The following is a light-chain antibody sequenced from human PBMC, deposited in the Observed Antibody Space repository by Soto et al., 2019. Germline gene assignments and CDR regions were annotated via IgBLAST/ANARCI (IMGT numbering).Light chain of an antibody. J-gene: IGLJ1*01. V-gene: IGLV1-51*01. CDR3: GTWDRSLSAGV. Sequence: QSVLTQPPSVSATPGRTVTISCSGSNSSTGNHCVSWYQLLPGTAPKLLIYDNNKRPSEIPDRFSGSKSGTSATLGITGLQTGDEADYYCGTWDRSLSAGVFGTGTKVTVL. CDR1: NSSTGNHC. CDR2: DNN.